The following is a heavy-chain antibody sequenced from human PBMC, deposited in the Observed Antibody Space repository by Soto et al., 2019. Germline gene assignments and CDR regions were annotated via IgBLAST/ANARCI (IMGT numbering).Heavy chain of an antibody. J-gene: IGHJ6*02. V-gene: IGHV1-18*04. CDR1: GYTFTSYG. Sequence: ASVKVSCKASGYTFTSYGISWVRQAPGQGLEWMGWISAYNGNTNYAQKLQDRVTMTTDTSTSTAYMELRSLRSDDTAVYYCARDLPETTVTRDYYGMDVWGQGTTVTVSS. CDR3: ARDLPETTVTRDYYGMDV. D-gene: IGHD4-4*01. CDR2: ISAYNGNT.